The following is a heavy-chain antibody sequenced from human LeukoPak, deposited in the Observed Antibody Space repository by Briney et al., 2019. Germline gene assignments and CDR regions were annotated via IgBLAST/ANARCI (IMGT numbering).Heavy chain of an antibody. J-gene: IGHJ4*02. CDR2: INPSGGST. Sequence: GASVKVSCKASGYTFTSYYMHWVRQAPGQGLEWMGIINPSGGSTSYAQKFQGRVTMTRDTSISTAYMELSRLRSDDTAVYYCANNPILGYCSGGSCYSIWGQGTLVTVSS. V-gene: IGHV1-46*01. D-gene: IGHD2-15*01. CDR3: ANNPILGYCSGGSCYSI. CDR1: GYTFTSYY.